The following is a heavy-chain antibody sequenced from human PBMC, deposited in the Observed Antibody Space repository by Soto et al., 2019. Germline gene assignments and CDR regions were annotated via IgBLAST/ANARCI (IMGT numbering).Heavy chain of an antibody. J-gene: IGHJ5*02. CDR2: IYYSGST. V-gene: IGHV4-59*01. D-gene: IGHD2-15*01. CDR3: ARSYSHSIAMWFDP. Sequence: PSETLSLTCTASGGTISSYYWSWIRQPPGKGLEWIGYIYYSGSTNYNPSLKSRVTISVDTSKNQFSLKLSSVTAADTAVYYCARSYSHSIAMWFDPWGQGTLVTVSS. CDR1: GGTISSYY.